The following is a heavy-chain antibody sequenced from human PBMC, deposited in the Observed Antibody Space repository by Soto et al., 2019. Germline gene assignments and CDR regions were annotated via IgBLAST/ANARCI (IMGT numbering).Heavy chain of an antibody. V-gene: IGHV3-21*01. D-gene: IGHD6-19*01. CDR1: GFTFSSYS. CDR3: ARDPNSSGWYYFDYYYYGTDV. CDR2: ISSSSSYI. J-gene: IGHJ6*02. Sequence: PGGSLRLSCAASGFTFSSYSMNWVRQAPGKGLEWVSSISSSSSYIYYADSVKGRFTISRDNAKNSLYLQMNSLRAEDTAVYYCARDPNSSGWYYFDYYYYGTDVWGQGTTVTVSS.